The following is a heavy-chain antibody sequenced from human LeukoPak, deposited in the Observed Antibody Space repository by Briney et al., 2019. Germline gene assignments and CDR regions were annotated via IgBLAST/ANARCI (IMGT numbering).Heavy chain of an antibody. V-gene: IGHV3-30*02. CDR3: PPTDPACY. CDR1: GFSFRHYG. Sequence: GGPLRLSCAASGFSFRHYGMHWVRQAPGKGLERVAFINYDGSNKYYADSVKGRFTIPRHNSNNTLYLEINSRRADDTAVYYCPPTDPACYWGQETLVSVPT. J-gene: IGHJ4*02. CDR2: INYDGSNK.